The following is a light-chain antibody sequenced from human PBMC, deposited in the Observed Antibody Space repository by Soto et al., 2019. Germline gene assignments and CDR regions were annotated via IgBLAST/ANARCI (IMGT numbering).Light chain of an antibody. J-gene: IGLJ1*01. CDR3: SLYTSDSTYV. CDR2: EVS. V-gene: IGLV2-14*01. CDR1: SSDIGAYNY. Sequence: QSALTQPASVSGSPGQSITISCTGSSSDIGAYNYVSWFQQYPGKAPKLIISEVSNRPSGVSNRFSGSKSGTAASLTISGLQAEDEAEYYCSLYTSDSTYVFGTGTKVTVL.